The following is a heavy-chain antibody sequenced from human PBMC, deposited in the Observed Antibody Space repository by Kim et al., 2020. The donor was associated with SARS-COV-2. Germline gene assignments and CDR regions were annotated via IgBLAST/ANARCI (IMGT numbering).Heavy chain of an antibody. CDR1: GGSISSYY. CDR2: IYTSGST. CDR3: ARDRAFSSTSPNWFDP. D-gene: IGHD2-2*01. J-gene: IGHJ5*02. Sequence: SETLSLTCTVSGGSISSYYWSWIRQPAGKGLEWIGRIYTSGSTNYNPSLKSRVTMSVDTSKNQFSLKLSSVTAADTAVYYCARDRAFSSTSPNWFDPWGQGTLVTVSS. V-gene: IGHV4-4*07.